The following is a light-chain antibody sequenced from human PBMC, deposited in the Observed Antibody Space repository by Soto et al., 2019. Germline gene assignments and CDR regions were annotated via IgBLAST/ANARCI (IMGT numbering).Light chain of an antibody. J-gene: IGKJ5*01. CDR1: QSVSNY. V-gene: IGKV3-11*01. CDR3: QQHSVWPPSIT. CDR2: DVS. Sequence: EIVLTQFPVTLSLSPGERATLSCRASQSVSNYLAWYQQKPGQAPRLLIYDVSTRATGVPARFSGSGSGTDFTLTITSLEPEDFAVYFCQQHSVWPPSITFGQGTRLEIK.